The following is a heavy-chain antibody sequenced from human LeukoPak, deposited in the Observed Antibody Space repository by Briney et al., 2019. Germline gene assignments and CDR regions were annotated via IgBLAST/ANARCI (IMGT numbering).Heavy chain of an antibody. D-gene: IGHD3-22*01. CDR2: ISAYNGNT. CDR3: ATIFNYYDSSGPFDY. J-gene: IGHJ4*02. Sequence: ASVKVSCKASGYTFTSYGISWVRQAPGQGLEWMGWISAYNGNTNYAQKLQGRVTMTTDTSTSTAYMELRSLRSDDTAVYYCATIFNYYDSSGPFDYWGQGTLVTVSS. V-gene: IGHV1-18*01. CDR1: GYTFTSYG.